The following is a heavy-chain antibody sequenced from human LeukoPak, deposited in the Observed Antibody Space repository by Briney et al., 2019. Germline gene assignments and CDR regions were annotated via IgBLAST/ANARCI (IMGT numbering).Heavy chain of an antibody. J-gene: IGHJ4*02. CDR2: IYYSGST. Sequence: SETLSLTCTVSGGSISSYYWSWIRQPPGKGLEWIGYIYYSGSTYYNPSLKSRVSISVDTSKNQFSLKLTSVTAADTAVYYCARAPEYGLYYFDYWGQGTLVTASS. CDR1: GGSISSYY. CDR3: ARAPEYGLYYFDY. V-gene: IGHV4-59*12. D-gene: IGHD1-14*01.